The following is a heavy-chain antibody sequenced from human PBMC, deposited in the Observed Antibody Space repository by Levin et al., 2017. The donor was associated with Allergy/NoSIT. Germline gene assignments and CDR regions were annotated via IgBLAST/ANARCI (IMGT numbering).Heavy chain of an antibody. V-gene: IGHV3-7*01. D-gene: IGHD1-1*01. CDR2: IKQDGSEK. Sequence: GGSLRLSCAASGFTFSSYWMSWVRQAPGKGLEWVANIKQDGSEKYYVDSVKGRFTISRDNAKNSLYLQMNSLRAEDTAVYYCARVEMDLNSYYFDYWGQGTLVTVSS. CDR1: GFTFSSYW. J-gene: IGHJ4*02. CDR3: ARVEMDLNSYYFDY.